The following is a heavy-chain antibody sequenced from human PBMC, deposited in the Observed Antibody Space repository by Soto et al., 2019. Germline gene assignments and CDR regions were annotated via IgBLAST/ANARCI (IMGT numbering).Heavy chain of an antibody. J-gene: IGHJ4*02. D-gene: IGHD6-19*01. CDR1: GFSFSTYT. CDR3: VRTSVAATWGYDFDY. V-gene: IGHV3-30*14. Sequence: QVQLVESGGGVVQPGGSLRLSCAASGFSFSTYTLHWVRQAPGKGLEWVAVISYDGNYEYYADSVKGRFTISRDNSKKTMFLQTNSLRADDTAIYYCVRTSVAATWGYDFDYWGQGAMVTVSS. CDR2: ISYDGNYE.